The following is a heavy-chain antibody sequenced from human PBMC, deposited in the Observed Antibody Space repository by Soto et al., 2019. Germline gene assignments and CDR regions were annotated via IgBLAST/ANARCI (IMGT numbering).Heavy chain of an antibody. J-gene: IGHJ4*02. CDR3: AILYSSGWDPFAH. V-gene: IGHV3-23*01. CDR2: IFGSGYTT. CDR1: GFTFSDYA. Sequence: EVQLFESGGGLVQPGGSLRLSCAASGFTFSDYAVSWVRQAPGKGLEWVSVIFGSGYTTYYADSVKGRFTISRDNSKNTLYLQMNSLTTEDTAEYYCAILYSSGWDPFAHWGQGTLVIVSS. D-gene: IGHD6-19*01.